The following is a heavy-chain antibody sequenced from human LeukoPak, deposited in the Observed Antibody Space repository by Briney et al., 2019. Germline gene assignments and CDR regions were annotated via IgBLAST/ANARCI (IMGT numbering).Heavy chain of an antibody. V-gene: IGHV3-23*01. J-gene: IGHJ4*02. CDR1: GFTFSSYA. Sequence: GSLRLSCAASGFTFSSYAMSWVRQAPGKGLEWVSAIGGSGGSTYYADSVKGRFTISRDNSKNTLYLQMNSLRAEDTAEYYCAKHVGYCSSNSCYFGYWGQGTLVTVSS. CDR3: AKHVGYCSSNSCYFGY. CDR2: IGGSGGST. D-gene: IGHD2-2*01.